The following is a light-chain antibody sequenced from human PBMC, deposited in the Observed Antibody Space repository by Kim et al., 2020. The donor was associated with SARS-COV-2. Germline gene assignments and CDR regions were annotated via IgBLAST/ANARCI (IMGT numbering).Light chain of an antibody. CDR2: YDS. CDR1: NIGVKS. CDR3: QVWDNSRVHLV. J-gene: IGLJ2*01. V-gene: IGLV3-21*04. Sequence: SYELTQPPSVSVAPGKTASITCGGDNIGVKSVHWYQQKLGQAPVLVIHYDSDRPSGIPERFSGSNSGNTATLTITGVEAGDEADYYCQVWDNSRVHLVFGGGTQLTVL.